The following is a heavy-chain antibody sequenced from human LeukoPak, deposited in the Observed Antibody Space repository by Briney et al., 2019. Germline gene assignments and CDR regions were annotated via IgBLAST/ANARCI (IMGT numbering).Heavy chain of an antibody. CDR2: IGTSGSSI. D-gene: IGHD6-13*01. CDR3: ARVGRAITAAGFGAFDI. Sequence: GGSLRLSCAASGFTSSDYYMSWIRQAPGKGLEWVSYIGTSGSSIYYADSVKGRFTISRDNAKKSFYLQMNSLRAEDTAVYYCARVGRAITAAGFGAFDIWGQGTMVTVSS. J-gene: IGHJ3*02. V-gene: IGHV3-11*01. CDR1: GFTSSDYY.